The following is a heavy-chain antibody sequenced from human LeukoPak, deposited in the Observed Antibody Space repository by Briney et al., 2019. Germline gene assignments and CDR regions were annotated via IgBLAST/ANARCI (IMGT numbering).Heavy chain of an antibody. CDR1: SASISSSPYF. J-gene: IGHJ3*02. CDR2: LSYSGTT. V-gene: IGHV4-39*02. D-gene: IGHD2-15*01. CDR3: ARRDDCSGGSCLGGDAFDI. Sequence: SETLSLTCTVSSASISSSPYFWAWIRQSPGKGLEWIGSLSYSGTTYYNPSLKSRVTISVDTSKNHFSLKLSSVTAADTAVYYCARRDDCSGGSCLGGDAFDIWGQGTLVTVSS.